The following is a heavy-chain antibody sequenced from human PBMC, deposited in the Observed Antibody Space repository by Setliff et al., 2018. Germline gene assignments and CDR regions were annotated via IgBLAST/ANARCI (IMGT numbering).Heavy chain of an antibody. CDR1: GVSFSDYY. J-gene: IGHJ3*02. D-gene: IGHD1-1*01. V-gene: IGHV4-34*01. Sequence: SETLSLTCTVYGVSFSDYYWGWVRQSPGKGLEWFGEINQSGSGDYNPSFKGRVTISVDTSKKQFSLTLRYVTAADAALYYCRQAVVGRDVFDIWGQGTVVTVSS. CDR3: RQAVVGRDVFDI. CDR2: INQSGSG.